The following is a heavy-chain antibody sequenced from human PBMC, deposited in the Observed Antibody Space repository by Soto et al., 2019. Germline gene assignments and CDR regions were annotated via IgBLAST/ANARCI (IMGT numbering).Heavy chain of an antibody. CDR1: GYSISAGGYY. J-gene: IGHJ5*02. D-gene: IGHD6-19*01. CDR3: ARMYSSGSGWFHP. V-gene: IGHV4-31*03. CDR2: FYSSGSI. Sequence: LQESGPGLVKPLQTLSLTCFVSGYSISAGGYYWSWIRHHPGKGLEWIGSFYSSGSIIYNPSLRSRVSISGDTSSNQFSMSLTSVTAADTARYYCARMYSSGSGWFHPWGQGTLVTVSS.